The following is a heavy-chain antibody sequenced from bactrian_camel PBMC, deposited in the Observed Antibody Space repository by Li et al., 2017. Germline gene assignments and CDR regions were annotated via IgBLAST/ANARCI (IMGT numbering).Heavy chain of an antibody. V-gene: IGHV3S55*01. D-gene: IGHD2*01. CDR3: AAEEYCGGSWDLPVNYNY. CDR2: VDFDGSP. J-gene: IGHJ4*01. Sequence: HVQLVESGGGSSQSGGSLRLSCEASGYTYDSYCMAWFRQAPGKEREGVAAVDFDGSPYYADSVKGRFTMSKDKAKHTLSLQMNGLKPEDSSMYYCAAEEYCGGSWDLPVNYNYWGQGTQVTVS. CDR1: GYTYDSYC.